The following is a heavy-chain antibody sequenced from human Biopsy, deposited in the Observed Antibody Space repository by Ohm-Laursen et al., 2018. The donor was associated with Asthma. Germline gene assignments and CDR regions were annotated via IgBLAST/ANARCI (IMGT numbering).Heavy chain of an antibody. Sequence: SLRLSCTASGFAFGKYGMYWVRQAPGKGLQWVAVITHDGSRMYYADSVRGRFTISRDNSMNALYLEMSSLRVDDTAVYYCAENNDQQLSDWGRGTLVTVSS. J-gene: IGHJ4*02. D-gene: IGHD6-13*01. V-gene: IGHV3-30*03. CDR1: GFAFGKYG. CDR3: AENNDQQLSD. CDR2: ITHDGSRM.